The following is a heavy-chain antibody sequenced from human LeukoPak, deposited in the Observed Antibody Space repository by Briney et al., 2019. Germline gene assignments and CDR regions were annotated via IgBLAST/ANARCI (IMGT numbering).Heavy chain of an antibody. J-gene: IGHJ4*02. D-gene: IGHD3-22*01. V-gene: IGHV1-46*03. CDR1: GYTFTSYY. CDR2: INPSGGST. Sequence: ASVKVSCKASGYTFTSYYMHWVRQAPEQGLEWMGIINPSGGSTSYAQKFQGRVTMTRDTSTSTVYMELSSLRSEGTAVYYCARVHHYYDSSGYFDYWGQGTLVTVSS. CDR3: ARVHHYYDSSGYFDY.